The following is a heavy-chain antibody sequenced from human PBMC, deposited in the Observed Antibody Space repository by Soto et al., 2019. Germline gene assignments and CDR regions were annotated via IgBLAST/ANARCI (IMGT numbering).Heavy chain of an antibody. CDR1: GASFSGYY. Sequence: SETLCLTCAVYGASFSGYYWSWIRQPPGKGLEWIGEINHRGSTKYNPSLKSRVTISADTSKNQSSLKLSSVAAADTAVYYCAKNKVEMATFYHYYAMAVWSQGTTVT. CDR3: AKNKVEMATFYHYYAMAV. V-gene: IGHV4-34*01. J-gene: IGHJ6*02. D-gene: IGHD5-12*01. CDR2: INHRGST.